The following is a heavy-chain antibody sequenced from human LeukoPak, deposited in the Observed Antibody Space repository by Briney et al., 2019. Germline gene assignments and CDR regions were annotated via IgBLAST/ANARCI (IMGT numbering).Heavy chain of an antibody. V-gene: IGHV4-34*01. Sequence: SETLSLTCAVYGGSFSGYYWSWIRQPPGKGLEWIGEINHSGSTNYNPSLKSRVTTSVDTSKNQFSLKLSSVTAADTAVYYCARGRGTTVTIFDYWGQGTLVTVSS. CDR1: GGSFSGYY. J-gene: IGHJ4*02. CDR2: INHSGST. CDR3: ARGRGTTVTIFDY. D-gene: IGHD4-17*01.